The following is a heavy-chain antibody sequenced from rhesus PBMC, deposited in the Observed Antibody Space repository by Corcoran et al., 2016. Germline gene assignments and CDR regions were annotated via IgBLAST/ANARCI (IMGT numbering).Heavy chain of an antibody. J-gene: IGHJ4*01. D-gene: IGHD1-26*01. V-gene: IGHV4-106*01. CDR2: IYGSGGGT. Sequence: QVQLQESGPGLVTPSATLSLTCAVSGGSISAYYYWSWIRQPPGKGLEWIGYIYGSGGGTNYNPSLKNRVTIAIDTSKNQFSLKLRSVTAADTAVYYCAREVGHYNRYFDYWGQGVLVTVSS. CDR1: GGSISAYYY. CDR3: AREVGHYNRYFDY.